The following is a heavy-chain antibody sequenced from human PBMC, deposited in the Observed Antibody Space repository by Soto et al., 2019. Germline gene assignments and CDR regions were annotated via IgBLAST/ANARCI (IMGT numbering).Heavy chain of an antibody. D-gene: IGHD2-2*01. V-gene: IGHV3-23*01. CDR3: AKTVVPAAMQYNWFDP. CDR1: GFTFSSYA. CDR2: ISGSGGST. Sequence: GGSLRLSCAASGFTFSSYAMSWVRQAPGKGLEWVSAISGSGGSTYYADSVKGRFTISRDNSKNTLYLQMNSLGAEDTAVYYSAKTVVPAAMQYNWFDPWGQGTLVNVSS. J-gene: IGHJ5*02.